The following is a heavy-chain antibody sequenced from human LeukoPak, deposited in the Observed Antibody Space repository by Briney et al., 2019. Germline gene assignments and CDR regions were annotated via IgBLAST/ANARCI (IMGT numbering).Heavy chain of an antibody. J-gene: IGHJ4*02. V-gene: IGHV4-39*07. Sequence: SETLSLTCTVSGGSISSSSYCWGWIRQPPGKGLEWIGSIYYSGSTYYNPSLKSRVTISVDTSKNQFSLKLSSVTAADTAVYYCARTGNPHYDFWSGYLLFDYWGQGTLVTVSS. CDR1: GGSISSSSYC. D-gene: IGHD3-3*01. CDR2: IYYSGST. CDR3: ARTGNPHYDFWSGYLLFDY.